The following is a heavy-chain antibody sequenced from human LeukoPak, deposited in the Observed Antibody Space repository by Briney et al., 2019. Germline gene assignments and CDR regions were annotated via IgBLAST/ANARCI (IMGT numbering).Heavy chain of an antibody. V-gene: IGHV4-34*01. CDR1: GESFNVYF. J-gene: IGHJ4*02. Sequence: PSETLSLTCTVYGESFNVYFWSWIRQPPGKGLEWIGEINHIGRTNSDSSVKSRVTMSIDTSKNQFSLKLTSVSAADTAVYYCARGYEGYLDYWGQGTLVTVSS. CDR3: ARGYEGYLDY. CDR2: INHIGRT. D-gene: IGHD3-3*01.